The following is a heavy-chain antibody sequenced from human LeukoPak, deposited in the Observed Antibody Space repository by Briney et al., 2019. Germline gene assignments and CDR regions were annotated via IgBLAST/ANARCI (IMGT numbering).Heavy chain of an antibody. D-gene: IGHD3-9*01. CDR3: ARVGYYDILTGYYRSRDAFDI. J-gene: IGHJ3*02. V-gene: IGHV3-48*03. CDR1: GFTFSTYE. Sequence: PGGSLRLSCAASGFTFSTYEMNWVRQAPGKGLEWVSYISSSGSTIYYADSVKGRFTISRDNAKNSLYLQMNSLRAEDTAVYYCARVGYYDILTGYYRSRDAFDIWGQGTMVTVSS. CDR2: ISSSGSTI.